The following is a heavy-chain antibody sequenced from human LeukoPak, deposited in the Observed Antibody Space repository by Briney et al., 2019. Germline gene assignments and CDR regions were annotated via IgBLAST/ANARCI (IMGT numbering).Heavy chain of an antibody. CDR2: IYSDNT. D-gene: IGHD5-18*01. Sequence: GGSLRLSCAASGFTFSSYGMSWVRQAPGKGLEWVSFIYSDNTHYSDSVKGRFTISRDSAKNSLYLQMNSLRAEDTAVYYCARAGGYSRALQYWGQGTPVTVSS. CDR3: ARAGGYSRALQY. CDR1: GFTFSSYG. J-gene: IGHJ1*01. V-gene: IGHV3-21*01.